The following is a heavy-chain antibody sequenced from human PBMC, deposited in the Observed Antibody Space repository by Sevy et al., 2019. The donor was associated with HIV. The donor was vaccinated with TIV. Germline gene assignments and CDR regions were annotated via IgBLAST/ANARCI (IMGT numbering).Heavy chain of an antibody. CDR1: GFTFSRYA. CDR3: ARDLDTAMVDYYYYYGMDV. J-gene: IGHJ6*02. D-gene: IGHD5-18*01. Sequence: GGSLRLSCAASGFTFSRYAMHWVRQAPGKGLEWVAVISYDGNSKYYAHSVKGRFTISRDNSRSTLSLQMNSLRAEDTAVYYCARDLDTAMVDYYYYYGMDVWGQGTTVTVSS. V-gene: IGHV3-30-3*01. CDR2: ISYDGNSK.